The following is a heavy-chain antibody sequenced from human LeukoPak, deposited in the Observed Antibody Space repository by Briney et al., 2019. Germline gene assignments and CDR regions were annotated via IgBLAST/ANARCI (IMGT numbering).Heavy chain of an antibody. CDR3: ARVVREENADGSGQYYWFDP. J-gene: IGHJ5*02. D-gene: IGHD3-22*01. CDR1: GFTFGDFP. CDR2: ISSTTSYT. Sequence: GGSLRLSCAASGFTFGDFPMSWIRQTPGKGLEWISYISSTTSYTDYADSVKGRFTISRDNAENSVYLQMNSLRVEDTAVYYCARVVREENADGSGQYYWFDPWGQGTLVTVSS. V-gene: IGHV3-11*05.